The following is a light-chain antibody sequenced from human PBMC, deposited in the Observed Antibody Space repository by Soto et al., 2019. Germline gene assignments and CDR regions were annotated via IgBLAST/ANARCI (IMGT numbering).Light chain of an antibody. CDR1: SSDVGGYNY. CDR2: EVS. V-gene: IGLV2-14*01. CDR3: SSFTSTSTQV. Sequence: QSVLTQPASVSGSPGQSITISCTGTSSDVGGYNYVSWYQQHPGKAPKLMIYEVSNRPSGVSNRFSGSKSANTASLTISGLQADDEADYYCSSFTSTSTQVFGGGTKLTVL. J-gene: IGLJ3*02.